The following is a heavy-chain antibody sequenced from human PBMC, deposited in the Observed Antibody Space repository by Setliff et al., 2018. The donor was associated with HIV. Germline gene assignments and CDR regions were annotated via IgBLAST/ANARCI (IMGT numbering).Heavy chain of an antibody. V-gene: IGHV3-23*01. J-gene: IGHJ6*02. CDR3: AKTLPTLYPPHDYYFAMDV. D-gene: IGHD2-15*01. CDR2: ISGSGDST. CDR1: GFTFGSYA. Sequence: GVLRLSCAPSGFTFGSYAMSWVRQAPGKGLEWVSVISGSGDSTFYADSLKGRFTISRDNSKNTLYLQMNSLRAEDAAVYYCAKTLPTLYPPHDYYFAMDVWGQGTTVTVSS.